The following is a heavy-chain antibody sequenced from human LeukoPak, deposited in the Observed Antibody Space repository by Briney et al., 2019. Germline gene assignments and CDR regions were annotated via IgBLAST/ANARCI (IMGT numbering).Heavy chain of an antibody. Sequence: SETLSLTCTVSGGSISSYYWSWIRQPPGKGLEWIGYIYYSGSTNYNPSLKSRVTISVDTSKNQFSLKLSCVTAADTAVYYCARDAGCSSTSCYRGATAFDIWGQGTMVTVSS. CDR1: GGSISSYY. V-gene: IGHV4-59*01. J-gene: IGHJ3*02. CDR2: IYYSGST. CDR3: ARDAGCSSTSCYRGATAFDI. D-gene: IGHD2-2*01.